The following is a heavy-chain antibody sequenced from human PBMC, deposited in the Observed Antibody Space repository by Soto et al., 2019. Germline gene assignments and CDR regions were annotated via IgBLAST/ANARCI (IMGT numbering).Heavy chain of an antibody. Sequence: SETLSLTCTVSGGSISSYYWSWIRQPPGKGLEWIGYIYYSGSTNYNPSLKSRVTISVDTSKNQFSLKLSSVTAADTAVYYCARVSSAVTTWGLWFDPWGQGTLVTVSS. CDR3: ARVSSAVTTWGLWFDP. CDR2: IYYSGST. D-gene: IGHD4-17*01. V-gene: IGHV4-59*08. CDR1: GGSISSYY. J-gene: IGHJ5*02.